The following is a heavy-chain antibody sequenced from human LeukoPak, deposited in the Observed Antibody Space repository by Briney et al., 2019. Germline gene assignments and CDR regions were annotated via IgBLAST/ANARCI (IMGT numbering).Heavy chain of an antibody. V-gene: IGHV5-51*01. CDR2: IYPGDSDT. CDR1: GYRFPSYW. CDR3: ARHGGQAADDY. J-gene: IGHJ4*02. D-gene: IGHD2-15*01. Sequence: GESLMISCKGSGYRFPSYWIGWVRQMPGKGLEWMGIIYPGDSDTRYSPSYQGQVTISADKSISTAYLQWSSLKASDTAMHYCARHGGQAADDYWGQGTLVTVSS.